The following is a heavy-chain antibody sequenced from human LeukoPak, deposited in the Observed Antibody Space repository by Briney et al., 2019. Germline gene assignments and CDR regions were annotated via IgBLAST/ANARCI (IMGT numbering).Heavy chain of an antibody. Sequence: ASVKVSCKASGYTFTGYYMHWVRQAPGQGLEWMGWINPNSGGTKYAQKFQGRVTMTRDTSIGTAYMELSRPTSDDTAVYYCERGGTRAFDLWGQGTMVTVSS. CDR2: INPNSGGT. CDR1: GYTFTGYY. D-gene: IGHD1-26*01. V-gene: IGHV1-2*02. CDR3: ERGGTRAFDL. J-gene: IGHJ3*01.